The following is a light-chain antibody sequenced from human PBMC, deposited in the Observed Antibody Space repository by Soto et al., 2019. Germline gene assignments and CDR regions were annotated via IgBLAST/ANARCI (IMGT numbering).Light chain of an antibody. CDR1: QSVSSNY. Sequence: EIVLTQSPGTLSLSPGERATLSCRSGQSVSSNYLAWYQQKPDQAPRLVIYDVSGRATGIPDRFSGSGSGTDFTLTISRLEPEDFAVYYCQQYGSSPTFGQGTKVEIK. J-gene: IGKJ1*01. CDR3: QQYGSSPT. CDR2: DVS. V-gene: IGKV3-20*01.